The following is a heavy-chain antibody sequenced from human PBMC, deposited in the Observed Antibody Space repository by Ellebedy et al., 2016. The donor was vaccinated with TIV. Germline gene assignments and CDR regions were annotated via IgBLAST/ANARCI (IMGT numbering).Heavy chain of an antibody. Sequence: AASVKVSCKASGYTFISYGISWVRQAPGQGLEWMGWISAYTGNTKYAQKFQESVTMTTDTFTSTAYMELRSLRSDDTAVYYCARDQRSNYYKNSGYYADFDYWGQGTLVTVSS. V-gene: IGHV1-18*01. CDR2: ISAYTGNT. CDR1: GYTFISYG. CDR3: ARDQRSNYYKNSGYYADFDY. D-gene: IGHD3-22*01. J-gene: IGHJ4*02.